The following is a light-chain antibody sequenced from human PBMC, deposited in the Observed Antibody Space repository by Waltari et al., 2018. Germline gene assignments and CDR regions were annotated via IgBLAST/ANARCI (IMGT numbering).Light chain of an antibody. J-gene: IGLJ3*02. Sequence: QSALTQPASVSGFPGQSITISCTGTSSDVGSYNLVSWYQQYPGKAPKLMIYDGSKRPSGVPNRLSGSKFGNTASLTISGRQAEDEADYYCCSYADSSTLVFGGGTKLTVL. CDR3: CSYADSSTLV. V-gene: IGLV2-23*01. CDR2: DGS. CDR1: SSDVGSYNL.